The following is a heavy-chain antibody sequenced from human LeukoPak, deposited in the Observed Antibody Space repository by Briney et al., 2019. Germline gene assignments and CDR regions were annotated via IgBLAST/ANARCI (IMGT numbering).Heavy chain of an antibody. V-gene: IGHV4-39*01. Sequence: SETLSLTCTVSGGSISTTNYYWGWIRQPPGRDLEWIGSIYSSGNAYYNPSLESRVTISVDTSKNQLSLKLTSATAADTSVYYCARHSGLRSPFDLWGQGTLVTVSS. J-gene: IGHJ5*02. CDR2: IYSSGNA. D-gene: IGHD3-3*01. CDR1: GGSISTTNYY. CDR3: ARHSGLRSPFDL.